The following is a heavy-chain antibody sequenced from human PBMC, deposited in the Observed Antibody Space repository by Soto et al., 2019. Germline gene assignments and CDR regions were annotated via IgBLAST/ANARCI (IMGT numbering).Heavy chain of an antibody. CDR1: GGTFSSYA. V-gene: IGHV1-69*06. CDR3: ARDLYYYDSSGYYPGAFDI. CDR2: IIPIFGTA. Sequence: SVKVSCKASGGTFSSYAISWVRQAPGQGLEWMGGIIPIFGTANYAQKFQGRVTITADKSTSTAYMELSSLRSEDTAVYYCARDLYYYDSSGYYPGAFDIWGQGKMVTVSS. J-gene: IGHJ3*02. D-gene: IGHD3-22*01.